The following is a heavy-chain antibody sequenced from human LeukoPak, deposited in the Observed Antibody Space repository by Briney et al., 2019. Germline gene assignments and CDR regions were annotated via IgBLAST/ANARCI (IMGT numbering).Heavy chain of an antibody. D-gene: IGHD3-10*01. CDR1: GFTFSSYG. CDR3: AKAMVRGVITPDGMDV. Sequence: GGSLRLSCAASGFTFSSYGMHWGRQAPGKGLEWVAVISYDGSNKYYADSVKGRFTISRDNSKNTLYLQMNSLRAEDTAVYYCAKAMVRGVITPDGMDVWGQGTTVTVSS. V-gene: IGHV3-30*18. CDR2: ISYDGSNK. J-gene: IGHJ6*02.